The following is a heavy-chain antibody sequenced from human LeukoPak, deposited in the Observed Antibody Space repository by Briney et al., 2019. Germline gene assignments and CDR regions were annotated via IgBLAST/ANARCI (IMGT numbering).Heavy chain of an antibody. CDR3: ATDYYYDSSGSYYTVDY. Sequence: ASVKVSCKVSGYTLTELPMHWVRQAPGKGLEWMGGFDPEDGETFYAQKFQGRVTMTEDTSTDTAYMELSSLRSEDTAVYYCATDYYYDSSGSYYTVDYWGQGTLVTVSS. V-gene: IGHV1-24*01. CDR2: FDPEDGET. J-gene: IGHJ4*02. D-gene: IGHD3-22*01. CDR1: GYTLTELP.